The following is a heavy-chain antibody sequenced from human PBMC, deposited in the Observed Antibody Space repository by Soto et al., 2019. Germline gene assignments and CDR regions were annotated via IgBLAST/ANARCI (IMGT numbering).Heavy chain of an antibody. V-gene: IGHV4-39*01. D-gene: IGHD5-12*01. Sequence: SETLSVTCTVAGGSIISSSCYWGWKRQSPGKGLEWIGSFYYSGSTYYSPSLRSRVTISGDTSRKQISLRLSSVTAADTAVYYCARISVASRYMDVWGKGTTVTVSS. CDR3: ARISVASRYMDV. CDR1: GGSIISSSCY. J-gene: IGHJ6*03. CDR2: FYYSGST.